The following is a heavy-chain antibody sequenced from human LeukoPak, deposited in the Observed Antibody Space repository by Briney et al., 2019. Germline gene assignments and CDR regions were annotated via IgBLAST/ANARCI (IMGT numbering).Heavy chain of an antibody. CDR2: ISWNSGSI. CDR3: AKGGYYYDSSGYH. V-gene: IGHV3-9*01. J-gene: IGHJ5*02. D-gene: IGHD3-22*01. Sequence: GGSLRLSCAASGFTFDDYAMHWVRQAPGKGLEWVSGISWNSGSIGYADSVKGRFTISRDNAKNSLYLQMNSLRAEDTALYYCAKGGYYYDSSGYHWGQGTLVTASS. CDR1: GFTFDDYA.